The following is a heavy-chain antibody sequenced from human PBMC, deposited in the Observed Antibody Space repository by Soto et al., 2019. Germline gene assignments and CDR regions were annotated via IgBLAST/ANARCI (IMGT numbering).Heavy chain of an antibody. Sequence: PGGSLRLSCAASGFTFTRYSMNWVRQAPGKGLEWVSSISSTTNYIYYADSMKGRFTVSRDNAKNSVYLEMNSLSAGDTALYYCARESEDLTSNFDYWGQGTLVTVSS. CDR2: ISSTTNYI. CDR3: ARESEDLTSNFDY. CDR1: GFTFTRYS. V-gene: IGHV3-21*01. J-gene: IGHJ4*02.